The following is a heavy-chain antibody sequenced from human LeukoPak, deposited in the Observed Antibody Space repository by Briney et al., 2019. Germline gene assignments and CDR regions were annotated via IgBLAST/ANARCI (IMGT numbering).Heavy chain of an antibody. CDR3: ARTALLDYYYYYMDV. CDR2: ISSSSSYI. J-gene: IGHJ6*03. Sequence: GGSLRLSCAASGFTFSSYSMNWVRQAPGKGLEWVSSISSSSSYIYYANSVKGRFTISRDNAKNSLYLQMNSLRAEDTAVYYCARTALLDYYYYYMDVWGKGTTVTVSS. CDR1: GFTFSSYS. V-gene: IGHV3-21*01. D-gene: IGHD2-15*01.